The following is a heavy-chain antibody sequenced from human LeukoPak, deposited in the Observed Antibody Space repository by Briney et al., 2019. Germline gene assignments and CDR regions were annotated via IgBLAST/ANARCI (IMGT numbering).Heavy chain of an antibody. J-gene: IGHJ4*02. Sequence: PGGSLRLSCAASGNYWMHWVRQAPGKGLVWVSHINSDGSWTSYAGSVKGRFTISKDNAKNTVYLQMNSLRAEDTAVYYCVSFYETDWGRGTLVTVSS. CDR1: GNYW. V-gene: IGHV3-74*01. CDR2: INSDGSWT. D-gene: IGHD2/OR15-2a*01. CDR3: VSFYETD.